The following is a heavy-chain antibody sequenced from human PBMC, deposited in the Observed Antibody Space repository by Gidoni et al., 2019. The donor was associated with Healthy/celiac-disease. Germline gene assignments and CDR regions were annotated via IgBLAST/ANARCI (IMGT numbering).Heavy chain of an antibody. J-gene: IGHJ6*03. Sequence: QVQLVESGGGVVQPGRSLRLSCAASGYTFSSHGMHWVRQAPGKGLEWVAVISYDGSNKYYADSVKGRFTISRDNSKNTLYLQMNSLRAEDTAVYYCARQAAGQWLVPTYYYYYMDVWGKGTTVTVSS. D-gene: IGHD6-19*01. CDR3: ARQAAGQWLVPTYYYYYMDV. V-gene: IGHV3-30*03. CDR1: GYTFSSHG. CDR2: ISYDGSNK.